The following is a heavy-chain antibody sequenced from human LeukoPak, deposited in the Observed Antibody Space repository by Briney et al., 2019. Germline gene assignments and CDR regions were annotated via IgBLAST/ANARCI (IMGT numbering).Heavy chain of an antibody. V-gene: IGHV3-7*01. CDR3: ARAPRGGYSGSYLDY. CDR1: GLSISNFW. J-gene: IGHJ4*02. D-gene: IGHD1-26*01. Sequence: PGRSLRLSCAASGLSISNFWMSWVRQAPGKGLEWVAHIKEDGSEKRYVDSVKGRFTVSRDSASLYLQMNSLRAEDTAVYYCARAPRGGYSGSYLDYWGQGTLVTVSS. CDR2: IKEDGSEK.